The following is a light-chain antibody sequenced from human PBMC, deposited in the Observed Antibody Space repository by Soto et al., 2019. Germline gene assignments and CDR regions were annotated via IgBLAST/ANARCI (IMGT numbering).Light chain of an antibody. J-gene: IGKJ1*01. CDR1: QTISSW. Sequence: DIQMTQPPSTLSGSVGDRVTLTCRASQTISSWLAWYQQKPGKAPKLLIYKASTLKSGVPSRFSGSGSGTEFTLTISSLQPDDFATYYCQHYNSYPWTFGQGTKVDNK. V-gene: IGKV1-5*03. CDR2: KAS. CDR3: QHYNSYPWT.